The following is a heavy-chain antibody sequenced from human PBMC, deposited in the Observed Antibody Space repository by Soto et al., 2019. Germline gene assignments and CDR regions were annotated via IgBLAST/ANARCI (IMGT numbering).Heavy chain of an antibody. D-gene: IGHD6-25*01. CDR2: ISSSSSYI. J-gene: IGHJ6*02. CDR3: ARMGSQRYYSYGMDV. Sequence: EVQLVESGGGLVKPGGSLRLSCAASGFTFSSYSMNWVRQAPGKGLEWVSSISSSSSYIYYADSVKGRFTISRDNAKNSLYLKRNSLRAEDTAVYYCARMGSQRYYSYGMDVWGQGTTVTVS. CDR1: GFTFSSYS. V-gene: IGHV3-21*01.